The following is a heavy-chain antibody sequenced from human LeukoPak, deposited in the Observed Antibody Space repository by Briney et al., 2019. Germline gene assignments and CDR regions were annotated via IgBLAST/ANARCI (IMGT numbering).Heavy chain of an antibody. CDR1: GFTFSSYA. Sequence: GGSLRLSCAASGFTFSSYAMSWVRQAPGKGLGWVSTITVSGGSTYYADSVKGRFTISRDNSKNTLDLQMNSLRAEDTAVYYCAKTIYGDSTYYYYYGMDVWGQGTTVTVSS. CDR2: ITVSGGST. CDR3: AKTIYGDSTYYYYYGMDV. D-gene: IGHD4-17*01. V-gene: IGHV3-23*01. J-gene: IGHJ6*02.